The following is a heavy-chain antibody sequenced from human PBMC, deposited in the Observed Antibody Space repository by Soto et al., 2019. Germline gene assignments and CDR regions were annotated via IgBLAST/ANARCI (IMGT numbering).Heavy chain of an antibody. D-gene: IGHD5-18*01. J-gene: IGHJ3*01. CDR1: GFSFSSYW. Sequence: EVQLVESGGGLVQPGGSLRLSCAASGFSFSSYWMSWVRQAPGKGLEWVASIKHDASEIYYVDSVKGRFSISRDNAKNSLYLQMNSRRAEDTAVYYCAREYSPFWGQGTMVTVSS. V-gene: IGHV3-7*01. CDR3: AREYSPF. CDR2: IKHDASEI.